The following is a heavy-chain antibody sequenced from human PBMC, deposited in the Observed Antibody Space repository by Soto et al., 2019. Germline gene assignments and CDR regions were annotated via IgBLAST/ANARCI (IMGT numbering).Heavy chain of an antibody. CDR3: ARYWNAGTLYGAFDI. V-gene: IGHV1-69*06. CDR2: IIPTYEAA. CDR1: VGSFNNYV. Sequence: QVQLVQSGAEVRKPGSSVKVSCEASVGSFNNYVIRWLRQAPGPGLEWMGGIIPTYEAANYAQKFRGRLTITEDRATNTAYRELNSLRPEDTATYYCARYWNAGTLYGAFDIWGQETTVIVS. J-gene: IGHJ3*02. D-gene: IGHD4-17*01.